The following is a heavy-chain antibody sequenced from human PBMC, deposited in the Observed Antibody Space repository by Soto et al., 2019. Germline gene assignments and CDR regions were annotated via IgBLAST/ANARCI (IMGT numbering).Heavy chain of an antibody. CDR1: GVSLSSYY. CDR2: IYYSGST. J-gene: IGHJ5*02. D-gene: IGHD4-17*01. V-gene: IGHV4-59*12. Sequence: PSETMSLTCTFSGVSLSSYYGILIRPPPGKGLEWIGYIYYSGSTNYNPSLKSRVTISVDTSKNQFSLKLSSVTAADTAVYYCARETYGDYVGYFDPWGQGIQVTVSS. CDR3: ARETYGDYVGYFDP.